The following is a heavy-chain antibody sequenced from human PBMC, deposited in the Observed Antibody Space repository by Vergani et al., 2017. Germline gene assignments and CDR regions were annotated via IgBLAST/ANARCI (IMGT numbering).Heavy chain of an antibody. CDR1: GGTFSSYA. Sequence: QVQLVQSGAEVKKPGSSVKVSCKASGGTFSSYAISWVRQAPGQGLEWMGGIIPIFGTANYAQKFQGRVTITADESTSTAYMELSSLRSEDTAVYYFAIGSHTGRYFDWLLINNWFDPWGQGTLVTVSS. D-gene: IGHD3-9*01. J-gene: IGHJ5*02. CDR3: AIGSHTGRYFDWLLINNWFDP. V-gene: IGHV1-69*01. CDR2: IIPIFGTA.